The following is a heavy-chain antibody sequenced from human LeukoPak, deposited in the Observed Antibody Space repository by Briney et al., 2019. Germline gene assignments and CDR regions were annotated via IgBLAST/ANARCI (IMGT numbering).Heavy chain of an antibody. J-gene: IGHJ6*03. V-gene: IGHV1-2*02. CDR3: ARAYKGYCSGGSCYSRGEDYYYYYMDV. Sequence: ASVKVSCKASGYTFTGYYMHWVRQAPGQGLEWMGWINPNSGGTNYAQKFQGRVTMTRDTSISTAYMELSRLRSDDTAVYYCARAYKGYCSGGSCYSRGEDYYYYYMDVWGKGTTVTVSS. CDR1: GYTFTGYY. CDR2: INPNSGGT. D-gene: IGHD2-15*01.